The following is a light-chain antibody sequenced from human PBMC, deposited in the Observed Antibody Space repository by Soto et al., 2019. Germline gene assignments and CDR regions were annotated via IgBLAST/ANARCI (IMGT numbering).Light chain of an antibody. CDR3: QQYHKWPLT. CDR2: GAS. J-gene: IGKJ4*01. CDR1: QSVSSN. V-gene: IGKV3-15*01. Sequence: EIVMTQSLATLSVSPGERATLSCRASQSVSSNLAWYQQKPGQAPRLLIYGASTRATGIPARFSGSGSGTEFILTISSLQSEDFAVYYCQQYHKWPLTFGGGTKVDIK.